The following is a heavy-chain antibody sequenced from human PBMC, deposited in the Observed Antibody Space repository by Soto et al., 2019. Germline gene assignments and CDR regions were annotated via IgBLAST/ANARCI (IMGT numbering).Heavy chain of an antibody. CDR3: ARETIFGVVTGPRYYYGMDV. D-gene: IGHD3-3*01. Sequence: PSETLSLTCAVYGGSFSGYYWSWIRQPPGKGLEWIGEINHSGSTNYNPSLKSRVTISVDTSKNQFSLKLSSVTAADTAVYYCARETIFGVVTGPRYYYGMDVWGQGTTVTVSS. CDR2: INHSGST. J-gene: IGHJ6*02. V-gene: IGHV4-34*01. CDR1: GGSFSGYY.